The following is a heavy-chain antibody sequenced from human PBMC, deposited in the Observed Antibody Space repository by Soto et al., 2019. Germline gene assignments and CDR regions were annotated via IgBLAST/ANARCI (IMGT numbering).Heavy chain of an antibody. V-gene: IGHV2-5*02. Sequence: ESGPTLVNPTQTLTLTCTFSGFSLSTSGVGVGWIRQPPGKALEWLALIYWDDDKRYSPSLKSRLTITKDTSKNQVVLTMTNMDPVDTATYYCAHTTYYYDSSGYEQHYFDYWGQGTLVTVSS. CDR1: GFSLSTSGVG. D-gene: IGHD3-22*01. J-gene: IGHJ4*02. CDR3: AHTTYYYDSSGYEQHYFDY. CDR2: IYWDDDK.